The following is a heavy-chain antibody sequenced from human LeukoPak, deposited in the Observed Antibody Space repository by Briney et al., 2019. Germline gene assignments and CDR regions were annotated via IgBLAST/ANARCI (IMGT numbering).Heavy chain of an antibody. J-gene: IGHJ5*02. CDR3: ARVSCSSTSCYYPFDP. Sequence: GASVKVSCKASGYTFTSYGISWVRQAPGQGLEWMGWISAYNGNTNYAQKPQGRVTMTTDTSTSTAYMELRSLRSDDTAVYYCARVSCSSTSCYYPFDPWGQGTLVTVSS. CDR2: ISAYNGNT. D-gene: IGHD2-2*01. V-gene: IGHV1-18*01. CDR1: GYTFTSYG.